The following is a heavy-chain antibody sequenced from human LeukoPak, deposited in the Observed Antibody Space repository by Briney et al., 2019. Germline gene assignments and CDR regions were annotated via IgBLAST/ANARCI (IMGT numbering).Heavy chain of an antibody. CDR3: ARDHTIPQYSSGWWGVDY. Sequence: GGSLRLSCAASGFTFSSYSMNWVRQAPGKGLEWVSYISSSSSTIYYADSVKGRFTISRDNAKNSLYLQMNSLRAEDTAVYYCARDHTIPQYSSGWWGVDYWGQGTLVTVSS. D-gene: IGHD6-19*01. CDR2: ISSSSSTI. V-gene: IGHV3-48*04. CDR1: GFTFSSYS. J-gene: IGHJ4*02.